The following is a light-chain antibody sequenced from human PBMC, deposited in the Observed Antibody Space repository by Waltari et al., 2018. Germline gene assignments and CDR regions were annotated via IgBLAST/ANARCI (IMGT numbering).Light chain of an antibody. J-gene: IGLJ3*02. CDR2: SNN. CDR1: SSNIGRNT. CDR3: AAWDDSLDGFWV. V-gene: IGLV1-44*01. Sequence: QSVLTQPPSTSGTPGQRVTISCSGTSSNIGRNTVNWYQQLPGMAPKLLIYSNNQRPSGVPDRVSVSKSGTSGSLAISGLQSEDEADYYCAAWDDSLDGFWVFGGGTKLTVL.